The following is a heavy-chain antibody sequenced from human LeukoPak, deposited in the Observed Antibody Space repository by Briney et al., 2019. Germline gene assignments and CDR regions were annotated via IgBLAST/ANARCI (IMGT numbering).Heavy chain of an antibody. CDR2: VSYDGSNK. J-gene: IGHJ6*02. CDR3: ARSGYGLTGNYDFYYGMDV. D-gene: IGHD5-12*01. CDR1: LFTFSTYS. V-gene: IGHV3-30*04. Sequence: GRSLRLSCAASLFTFSTYSMHWVRQAPGKRLEWVAVVSYDGSNKYYADSVKGRFTISRDNSKNTLDLQMNSLRAEDTAVYYCARSGYGLTGNYDFYYGMDVWGQGTTVTVSS.